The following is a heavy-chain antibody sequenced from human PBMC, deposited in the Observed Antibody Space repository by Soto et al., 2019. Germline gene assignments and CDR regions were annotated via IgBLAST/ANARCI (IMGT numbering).Heavy chain of an antibody. Sequence: PSETLSLTCTVSGGSISSGGYYWSWIRQHPGKGREWIGYIYYSGSTYYNPSLKSRVTISVDTSKNQFSLKLSSVTAADTAVYYCARNVTYCSGGSCYSAGFDPWGQGALVTVSS. J-gene: IGHJ5*02. V-gene: IGHV4-31*03. CDR3: ARNVTYCSGGSCYSAGFDP. D-gene: IGHD2-15*01. CDR1: GGSISSGGYY. CDR2: IYYSGST.